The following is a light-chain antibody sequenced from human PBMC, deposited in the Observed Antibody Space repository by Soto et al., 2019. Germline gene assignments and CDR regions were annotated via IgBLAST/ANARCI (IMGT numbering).Light chain of an antibody. V-gene: IGLV1-40*01. CDR3: QSYDSSLSGYV. J-gene: IGLJ1*01. Sequence: QSVLTQPPSVSGAPGQRVTISCTGSNSNIGAGYDVHWYQQLPGTAPKLLIYGNTNRPSGVPDRFSGSKSDTSASLAITGLQAEDEAVYYCQSYDSSLSGYVFGTGTKVTV. CDR2: GNT. CDR1: NSNIGAGYD.